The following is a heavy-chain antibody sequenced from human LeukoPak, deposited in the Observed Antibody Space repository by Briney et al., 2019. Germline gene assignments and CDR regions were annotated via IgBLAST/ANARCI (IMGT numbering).Heavy chain of an antibody. J-gene: IGHJ4*02. CDR2: IYTSGST. Sequence: PSQTLSLTCTVSGGSISSYYWSWIRQPAGKGLEWIGRIYTSGSTNYNPPPKSRVTMSVDTSKNQFSLKLSSVTAADAAVYYCARDFHPSYYYGSGSYTDWGQGTLVTLSS. D-gene: IGHD3-10*01. V-gene: IGHV4-4*07. CDR1: GGSISSYY. CDR3: ARDFHPSYYYGSGSYTD.